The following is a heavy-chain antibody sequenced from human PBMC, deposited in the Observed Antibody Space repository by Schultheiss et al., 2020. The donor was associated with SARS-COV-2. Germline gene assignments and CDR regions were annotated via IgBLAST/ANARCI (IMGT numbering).Heavy chain of an antibody. CDR1: GFTFSSYA. CDR3: TTKALIVVVPAARHYYGMDV. CDR2: IRSKAYGGTT. V-gene: IGHV3-49*04. Sequence: GGSLRLSCAASGFTFSSYAMSWVRQAPGKGLEWVGFIRSKAYGGTTEYAASVKGRFTISRDDSKSIAYLQMNSLKTEDTAVYYCTTKALIVVVPAARHYYGMDVWGQGTTVTVSS. D-gene: IGHD2-2*01. J-gene: IGHJ6*02.